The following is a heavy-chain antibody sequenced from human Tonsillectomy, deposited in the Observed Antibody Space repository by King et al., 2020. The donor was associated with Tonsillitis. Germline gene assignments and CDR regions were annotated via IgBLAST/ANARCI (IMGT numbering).Heavy chain of an antibody. Sequence: VQLQQWGAGLLKPSETLSLTCGVHGGSFSGYNWTWIRQPPGKGLEWIGEINHSGSTNYNPSLKSRVTISLDTSKNQFSLKLSSVTAADTAVYYCAGPGHCSDGNCYFPYYYYYMDVWGKGTTVTVSS. CDR2: INHSGST. D-gene: IGHD2-15*01. CDR3: AGPGHCSDGNCYFPYYYYYMDV. V-gene: IGHV4-34*01. J-gene: IGHJ6*03. CDR1: GGSFSGYN.